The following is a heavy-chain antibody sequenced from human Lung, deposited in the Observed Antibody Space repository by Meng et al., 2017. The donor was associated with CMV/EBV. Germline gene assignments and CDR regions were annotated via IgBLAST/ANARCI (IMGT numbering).Heavy chain of an antibody. D-gene: IGHD6-13*01. J-gene: IGHJ6*02. CDR1: ELNFNDHG. CDR2: ISYDGAYR. CDR3: ARDTAASNYYGMVV. V-gene: IGHV3-30*03. Sequence: GGSXRLXCSASELNFNDHGMHWVRQAPGKGLEWLALISYDGAYRYFADSVRGRFTISRDNSKKTLYLQMNSLRREDSAVYYCARDTAASNYYGMVVWGQGXTVTVSS.